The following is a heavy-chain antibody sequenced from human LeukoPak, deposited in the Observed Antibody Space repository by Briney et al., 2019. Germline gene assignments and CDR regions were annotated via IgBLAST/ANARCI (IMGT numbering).Heavy chain of an antibody. CDR1: GFPFSSYA. Sequence: GGSLRLSCAASGFPFSSYAMSWVRQAPGKGLEWVSAISGSGGSTYYADSVKGRFTISRDNAKTTLYLQMNTLRAEDTAVYYCARDPHGSGSIHDAFDIWGQGTVVTVSS. CDR2: ISGSGGST. V-gene: IGHV3-23*01. CDR3: ARDPHGSGSIHDAFDI. D-gene: IGHD3-10*01. J-gene: IGHJ3*02.